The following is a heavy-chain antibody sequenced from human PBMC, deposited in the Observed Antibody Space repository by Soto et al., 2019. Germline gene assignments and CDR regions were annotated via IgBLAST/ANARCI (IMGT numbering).Heavy chain of an antibody. J-gene: IGHJ2*01. D-gene: IGHD3-16*01. CDR2: ISSGGDRT. CDR3: ARKVLGSTTRPDWWYFDL. Sequence: EVELLESGGGLVQPGGSLRLSCEGSGFTFINHAMNWVRQAPGKGLEWVSGISSGGDRTFDADSVKGRFTISRDNSKNTVNLQMNSLRADDTAVYYCARKVLGSTTRPDWWYFDLWGRGTLVTVSS. V-gene: IGHV3-23*01. CDR1: GFTFINHA.